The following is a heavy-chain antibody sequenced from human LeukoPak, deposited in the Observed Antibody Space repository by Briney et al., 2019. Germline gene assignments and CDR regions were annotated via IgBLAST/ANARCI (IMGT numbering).Heavy chain of an antibody. CDR1: GFTFSSYS. Sequence: GGSLRLSCAASGFTFSSYSMNWVRQAPGKGLEWVSYISSSSSTIYYADSVKGRFTISRDNAKNSLYLQMNSLRAEDTAVYYCTTPSSVVTGPFDYWGQGTLVTVSS. CDR3: TTPSSVVTGPFDY. J-gene: IGHJ4*02. D-gene: IGHD2-21*02. CDR2: ISSSSSTI. V-gene: IGHV3-48*01.